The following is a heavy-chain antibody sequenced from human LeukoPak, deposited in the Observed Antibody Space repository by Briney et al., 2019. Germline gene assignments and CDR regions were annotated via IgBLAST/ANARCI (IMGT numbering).Heavy chain of an antibody. D-gene: IGHD2-21*01. V-gene: IGHV3-74*01. CDR3: ASFGISWRSSY. J-gene: IGHJ4*02. CDR2: ISDDGSYT. CDR1: GFSFSSHW. Sequence: GGSLRLSCAASGFSFSSHWVHWVRQAPGKGLVWVSRISDDGSYTSNVDSVKGRFTISRDNVNNMLYLRMNSLRAEDTAVYYSASFGISWRSSYWGQGTLVTVSS.